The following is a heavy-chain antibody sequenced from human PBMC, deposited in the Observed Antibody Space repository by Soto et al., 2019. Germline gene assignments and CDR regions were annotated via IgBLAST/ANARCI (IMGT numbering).Heavy chain of an antibody. CDR3: ARESEDLTSNFDY. CDR1: GFTFTRYS. V-gene: IGHV3-21*06. CDR2: ISSTTNYI. J-gene: IGHJ4*02. Sequence: PGGSLRLSCAASGFTFTRYSMNWVRQAPGKGLEWVSSISSTTNYIYYGDSMKGRFTISRDNAKNSLYLEMNTLRAEDTAVYYCARESEDLTSNFDYWGQGTLVTVSS.